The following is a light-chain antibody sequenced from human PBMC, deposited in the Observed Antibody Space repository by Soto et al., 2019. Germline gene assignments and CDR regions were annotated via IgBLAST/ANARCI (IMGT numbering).Light chain of an antibody. V-gene: IGKV1-39*01. Sequence: DIQMTQSPSSLAASVGDRLTIICRASQTIANYLNWYQQKPGKAPKLLIYATSTLESGVPSRFSGGGSGTEFTLTISSLQAEDFATYYCQQTYSSPPWTFGQGNKV. CDR3: QQTYSSPPWT. CDR2: ATS. CDR1: QTIANY. J-gene: IGKJ1*01.